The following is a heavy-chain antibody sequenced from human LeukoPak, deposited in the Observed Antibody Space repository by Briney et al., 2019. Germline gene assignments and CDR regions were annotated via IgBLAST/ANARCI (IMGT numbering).Heavy chain of an antibody. Sequence: GASVKVSCKASGYTFTSYDINWVRQATGQGLEWMGWMNPNSGNTGYAQKFQGRVTMTRNTSISTAYMELRSLRSDDTAVYYCARDPSSVATTNFDYWGQGTLVTVSS. V-gene: IGHV1-8*01. D-gene: IGHD5-12*01. CDR1: GYTFTSYD. CDR2: MNPNSGNT. J-gene: IGHJ4*02. CDR3: ARDPSSVATTNFDY.